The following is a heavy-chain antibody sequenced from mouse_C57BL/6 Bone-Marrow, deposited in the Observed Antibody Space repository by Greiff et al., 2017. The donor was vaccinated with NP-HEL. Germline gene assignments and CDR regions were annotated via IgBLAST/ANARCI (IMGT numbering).Heavy chain of an antibody. D-gene: IGHD3-3*01. J-gene: IGHJ4*01. CDR3: ARGDVSMDY. CDR2: INPYNGGT. Sequence: EVQGVESGPVLVKPGASVKMSCKASGYTFTDYYMNWVKQSHGKSLEWIGVINPYNGGTSYNQKFKGKATLTVDKSSSTAYMELNSLTSEDSAVYYCARGDVSMDYWGQGTSVTVSS. V-gene: IGHV1-19*01. CDR1: GYTFTDYY.